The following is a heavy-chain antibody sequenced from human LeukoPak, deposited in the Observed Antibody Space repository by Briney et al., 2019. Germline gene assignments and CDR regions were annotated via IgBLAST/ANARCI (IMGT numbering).Heavy chain of an antibody. CDR1: GGTFSSYA. J-gene: IGHJ4*02. D-gene: IGHD5-18*01. CDR2: INTNTGNP. CDR3: GRDPKLGIRGYTYGYIDY. Sequence: ASVKVSCKASGGTFSSYAISWVRQAPGQGLEWMGWINTNTGNPTYAQGFTGRYVFSLDTSVSTAYLQISGPKADDTAVYYCGRDPKLGIRGYTYGYIDYWGQGTLVTVSS. V-gene: IGHV7-4-1*02.